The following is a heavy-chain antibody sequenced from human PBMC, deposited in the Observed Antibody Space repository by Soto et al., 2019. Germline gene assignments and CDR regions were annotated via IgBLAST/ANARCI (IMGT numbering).Heavy chain of an antibody. Sequence: GGSLRLSCAASGFTFNSYWMTWVRQAPGKGLEWVANIKPDGSGKYYVDSVKGRFTISRDNAKNSLYLQMNSLRAEDTAVYYCTTVTTSSVFDYWGQGALVTVSS. D-gene: IGHD4-17*01. J-gene: IGHJ4*02. CDR1: GFTFNSYW. CDR3: TTVTTSSVFDY. V-gene: IGHV3-7*05. CDR2: IKPDGSGK.